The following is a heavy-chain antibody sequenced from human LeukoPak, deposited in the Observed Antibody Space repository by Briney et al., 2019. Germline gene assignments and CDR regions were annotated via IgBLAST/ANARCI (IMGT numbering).Heavy chain of an antibody. D-gene: IGHD1-26*01. CDR2: INSDESST. CDR1: EFTFSSYW. CDR3: ARAEWEQLRWGIDY. V-gene: IGHV3-74*01. Sequence: PGGSLRLSCAASEFTFSSYWMHWVRQAPGKGLVWVSRINSDESSTSYADSVRGRFTVSRDNSKNTLYLQMGSLRAEDMAVYYCARAEWEQLRWGIDYWGQGSLVTVSS. J-gene: IGHJ4*02.